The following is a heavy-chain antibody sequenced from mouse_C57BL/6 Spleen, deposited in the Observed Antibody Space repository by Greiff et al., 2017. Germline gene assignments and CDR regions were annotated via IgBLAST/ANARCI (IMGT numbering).Heavy chain of an antibody. CDR2: IWSGGST. CDR3: AKGKDWFAY. Sequence: QVQLKQSGPGLVQPSQSLSITCTVSGFSLTSYGVHWVRQPPGKGLEWLGVIWSGGSTDYNAAFISRLSISKDNSKSQVFFKMNSLQAEDTAIYYCAKGKDWFAYWGQGTLVTVAA. J-gene: IGHJ3*01. CDR1: GFSLTSYG. V-gene: IGHV2-4*01.